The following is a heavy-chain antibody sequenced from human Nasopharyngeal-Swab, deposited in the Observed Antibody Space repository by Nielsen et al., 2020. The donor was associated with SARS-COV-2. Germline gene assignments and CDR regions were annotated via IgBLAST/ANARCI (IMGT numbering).Heavy chain of an antibody. D-gene: IGHD4-17*01. V-gene: IGHV4-34*01. CDR3: TGGIDYGDPFDY. CDR1: GGSFSGYY. CDR2: INHSGST. J-gene: IGHJ4*02. Sequence: SETLSLTCAVYGGSFSGYYWSWIRQPPGKGLEWIGEINHSGSTNYNPSLKSRVTVSVDTSKNQFSLKLSSVTAADTAVYYCTGGIDYGDPFDYWGQGTLVTVSS.